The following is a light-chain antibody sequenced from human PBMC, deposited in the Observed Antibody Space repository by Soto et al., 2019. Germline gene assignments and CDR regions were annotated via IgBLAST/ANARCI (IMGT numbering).Light chain of an antibody. CDR3: QQYGRSLRT. CDR1: QSVSSN. Sequence: EILVTQSPATLSVSPGERSTLSCRVIQSVSSNLAWYQQKPGQAPRLLIYGASSRATGIPDRFSGGGSGTDFTLTLSRLDPEDSAVYYCQQYGRSLRTFGQGTKVDIK. V-gene: IGKV3-20*01. J-gene: IGKJ1*01. CDR2: GAS.